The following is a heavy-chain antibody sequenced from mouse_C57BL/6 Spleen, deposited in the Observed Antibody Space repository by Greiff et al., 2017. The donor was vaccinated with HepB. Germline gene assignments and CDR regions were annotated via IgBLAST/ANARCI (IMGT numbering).Heavy chain of an antibody. V-gene: IGHV1-82*01. J-gene: IGHJ4*01. CDR1: GYAFSSSW. D-gene: IGHD2-5*01. Sequence: QVQLQQSGPELVKPGASVKISCKASGYAFSSSWMNWVKQRPGKGLEWIGRIYPGDGDTNYNGKFKGKATLTADKSSNPSYMQLSSLTSEDSAVYFCARRYSNHYAMDDWGQGTSVTVSS. CDR3: ARRYSNHYAMDD. CDR2: IYPGDGDT.